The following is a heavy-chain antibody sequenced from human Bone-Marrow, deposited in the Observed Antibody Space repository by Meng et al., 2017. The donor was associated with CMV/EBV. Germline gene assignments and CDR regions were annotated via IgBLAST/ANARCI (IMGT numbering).Heavy chain of an antibody. CDR3: ARDRPDIVVVPAGNYYYYYGMDV. CDR1: GYTFTSYY. CDR2: INPSGGSI. J-gene: IGHJ6*02. D-gene: IGHD2-2*01. Sequence: ASVKVSCKASGYTFTSYYMHWVRQAPGQGLEWMGIINPSGGSISYAQKFQGRVTMTRDTSTSTVYMELSSLRSEDTAVYYCARDRPDIVVVPAGNYYYYYGMDVWGQGTTVTVSS. V-gene: IGHV1-46*01.